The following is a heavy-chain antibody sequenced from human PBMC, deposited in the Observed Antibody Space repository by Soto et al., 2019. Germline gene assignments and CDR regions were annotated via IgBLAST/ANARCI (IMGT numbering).Heavy chain of an antibody. CDR2: INPSGGST. Sequence: ASVKVSCKASGYTFTSYYMHWVRQAPGQGLEWMGIINPSGGSTSYAQKFQGRVTMTRDTSTSTVYMELRSLGSEDTAVYYCARGRVIVVVPAAILFSGMDVWGQGTTVTVSS. V-gene: IGHV1-46*01. CDR3: ARGRVIVVVPAAILFSGMDV. J-gene: IGHJ6*02. CDR1: GYTFTSYY. D-gene: IGHD2-2*02.